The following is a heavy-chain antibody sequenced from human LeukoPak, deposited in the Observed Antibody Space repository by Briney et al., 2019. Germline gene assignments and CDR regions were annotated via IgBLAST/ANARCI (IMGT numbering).Heavy chain of an antibody. CDR1: GGSFSGYY. V-gene: IGHV4-34*01. CDR3: ARAQWELLRDPYYFDY. D-gene: IGHD1-26*01. Sequence: SETLSLTCAVYGGSFSGYYWSWIRQPPGKGLEWIGEINHSGSTNYNPSLTSRVTISVDTSKNQFSLKLSSVTAPDTAVYYCARAQWELLRDPYYFDYWGQGTLVTVSS. CDR2: INHSGST. J-gene: IGHJ4*02.